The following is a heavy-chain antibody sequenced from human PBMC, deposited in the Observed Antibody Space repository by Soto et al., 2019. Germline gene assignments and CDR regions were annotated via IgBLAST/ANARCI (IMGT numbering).Heavy chain of an antibody. CDR1: GGSISTGDYY. Sequence: SETLSLTCTVSGGSISTGDYYWSWIRQPPGKGPEWIGYIYHSGSAYYNPSLKSRVIISVNTSKNQFSLKLGSVTAADTAVYYCAAVRYNYNYFDYWGQGTLVTVSS. CDR2: IYHSGSA. J-gene: IGHJ4*02. CDR3: AAVRYNYNYFDY. V-gene: IGHV4-30-4*01. D-gene: IGHD5-18*01.